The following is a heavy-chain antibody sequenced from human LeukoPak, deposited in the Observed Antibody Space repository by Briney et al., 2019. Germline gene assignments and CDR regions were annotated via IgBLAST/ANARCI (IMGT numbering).Heavy chain of an antibody. CDR2: IYPRDGST. CDR3: AREHYGSGSSFDY. Sequence: ASVKVSCKASGYTFTSNYIHWVRQAPGQGLEWMGMIYPRDGSTSYAQKFQGRVTMTRNTSISTAYMELSSLRSEDTAVYYCAREHYGSGSSFDYWGQGTLVTVSS. CDR1: GYTFTSNY. J-gene: IGHJ4*02. D-gene: IGHD3-10*01. V-gene: IGHV1-46*01.